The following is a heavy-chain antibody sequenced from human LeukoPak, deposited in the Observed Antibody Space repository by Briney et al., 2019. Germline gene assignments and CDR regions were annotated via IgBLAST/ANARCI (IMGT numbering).Heavy chain of an antibody. Sequence: GGSLRLSCAASGFTFSSYEMNWVRQAPGKGLEWVSYISSSGSTIYYADSVKGRFTISRDNAKNSLYLQMNSLRAEDTAVYYCARDAPPYDILTGYPGYFDYWGQGTLVTVSS. CDR1: GFTFSSYE. V-gene: IGHV3-48*03. CDR3: ARDAPPYDILTGYPGYFDY. J-gene: IGHJ4*02. D-gene: IGHD3-9*01. CDR2: ISSSGSTI.